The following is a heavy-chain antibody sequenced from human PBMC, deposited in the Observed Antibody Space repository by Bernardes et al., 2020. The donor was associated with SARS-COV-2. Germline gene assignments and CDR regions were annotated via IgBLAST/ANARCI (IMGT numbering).Heavy chain of an antibody. CDR2: IYTDAATGAET. Sequence: GGERRLSCAASGFTVSSNYMSWVRQAPGKGLEWVSVIYTDAATGAETYYSDSVKGRFSISRDISKNTLYLQMNSLRDEDTAVYYCSFDYGIDYWGQGTLVTVSS. J-gene: IGHJ4*02. CDR3: SFDYGIDY. CDR1: GFTVSSNY. D-gene: IGHD4-17*01. V-gene: IGHV3-66*02.